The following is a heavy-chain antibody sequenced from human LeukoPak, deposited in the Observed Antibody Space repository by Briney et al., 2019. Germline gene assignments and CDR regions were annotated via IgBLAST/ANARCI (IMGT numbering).Heavy chain of an antibody. D-gene: IGHD5-18*01. CDR1: GGTFSSYA. CDR3: AIERRRPGYSYGPDAFDI. J-gene: IGHJ3*02. Sequence: GASVKVSCKASGGTFSSYAISWVRQAPGQGLEWMGGIIPIFGTANYAQKFQGRVTITADESTSTAYMELSSLRSEDTAVYYCAIERRRPGYSYGPDAFDIWGQGTMVTVSS. V-gene: IGHV1-69*13. CDR2: IIPIFGTA.